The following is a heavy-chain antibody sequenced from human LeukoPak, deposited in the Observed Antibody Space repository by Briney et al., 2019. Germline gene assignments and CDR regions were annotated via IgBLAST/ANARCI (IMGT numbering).Heavy chain of an antibody. J-gene: IGHJ4*02. V-gene: IGHV4-39*01. D-gene: IGHD4-23*01. CDR1: SRSVTRASHH. Sequence: SGTLSLTCSVSSRSVTRASHHWAWIRQPPGKGVEWIGSIHYSGSTYYSPSLKSRLTISGDTSKSQFSLKLTFVTAADTAVYYCTRHHDYGDKIDYWGQGTLVTVSS. CDR3: TRHHDYGDKIDY. CDR2: IHYSGST.